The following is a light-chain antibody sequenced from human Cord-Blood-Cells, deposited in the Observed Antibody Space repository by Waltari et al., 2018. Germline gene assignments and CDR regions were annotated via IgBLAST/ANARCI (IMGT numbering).Light chain of an antibody. CDR2: DVS. CDR1: SSDVGGYNY. J-gene: IGLJ3*02. Sequence: QSALTQPAPVSGPPGQSITISCPGTSSDVGGYNYVSCYQQHPGKAPKLMIYDVSNRPAGFSNRFSGSKSGNTASLTISGLQAEDEADYYCSSYTSSSTRVFGGGTKLTVL. V-gene: IGLV2-14*01. CDR3: SSYTSSSTRV.